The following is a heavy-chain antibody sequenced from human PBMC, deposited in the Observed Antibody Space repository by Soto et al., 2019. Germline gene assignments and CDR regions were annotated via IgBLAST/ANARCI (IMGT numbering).Heavy chain of an antibody. D-gene: IGHD2-21*02. Sequence: SETLSLTCVVSGASLSSYYWSWIRQPPGKGLEWIGYIYYSGSTNYNPSLKSRVTISVDTSKNQFSLKLSSVTAADTAVYYCARSTAHWGRGTLVTVSS. V-gene: IGHV4-59*12. CDR2: IYYSGST. CDR1: GASLSSYY. J-gene: IGHJ4*02. CDR3: ARSTAH.